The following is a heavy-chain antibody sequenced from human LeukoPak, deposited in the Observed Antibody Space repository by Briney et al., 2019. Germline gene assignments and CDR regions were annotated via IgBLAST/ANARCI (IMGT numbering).Heavy chain of an antibody. CDR1: GFTFSSYA. D-gene: IGHD3-10*01. J-gene: IGHJ4*02. Sequence: PGGSLRLSCAASGFTFSSYAMSWVRQAPGKGLEWVSAISGRSGGTYYAASVKGRFTISRDNSKNTLYLQMNTLRAEDTAVYYCAPYEGIGARGGQGTLVTVSS. CDR3: APYEGIGAR. V-gene: IGHV3-23*01. CDR2: ISGRSGGT.